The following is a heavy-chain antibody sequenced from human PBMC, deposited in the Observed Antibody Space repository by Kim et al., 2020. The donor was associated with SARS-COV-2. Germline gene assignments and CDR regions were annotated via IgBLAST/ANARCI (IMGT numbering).Heavy chain of an antibody. CDR3: ARGPLYYYDSSGSKALDY. Sequence: KSRVTISVDTSKNQFSLKLSSVTAADTAVYYCARGPLYYYDSSGSKALDYWGQGTLVTVSS. D-gene: IGHD3-22*01. V-gene: IGHV4-34*01. J-gene: IGHJ4*02.